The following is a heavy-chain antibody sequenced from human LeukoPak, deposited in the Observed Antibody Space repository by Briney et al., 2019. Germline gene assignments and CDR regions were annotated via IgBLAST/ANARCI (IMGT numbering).Heavy chain of an antibody. Sequence: ASVKVSCKASGDTFTSYYMHGVRHAPGEGLERMGIINPSGGSTSYAQKFQGRVTMTRDTSTSTVYMELSSLRSEDTAVYYCARDRYYDILTGYLQDASDIWGQGTMVTVSS. V-gene: IGHV1-46*01. J-gene: IGHJ3*02. CDR1: GDTFTSYY. CDR2: INPSGGST. CDR3: ARDRYYDILTGYLQDASDI. D-gene: IGHD3-9*01.